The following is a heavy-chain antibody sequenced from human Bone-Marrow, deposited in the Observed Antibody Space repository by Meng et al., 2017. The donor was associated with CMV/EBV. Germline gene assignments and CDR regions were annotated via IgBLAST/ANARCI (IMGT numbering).Heavy chain of an antibody. J-gene: IGHJ4*02. V-gene: IGHV3-9*01. CDR1: GFTFDDYA. D-gene: IGHD3-3*01. Sequence: GGSLRLSCAASGFTFDDYAMHWVRQAPGKGLEWVSGISWNSGSIGYADSVKGRFTISRDNAKNSLYLQMNSLKIEDTAIYYCAPNYDFFAFWGQGTLVTVSS. CDR3: APNYDFFAF. CDR2: ISWNSGSI.